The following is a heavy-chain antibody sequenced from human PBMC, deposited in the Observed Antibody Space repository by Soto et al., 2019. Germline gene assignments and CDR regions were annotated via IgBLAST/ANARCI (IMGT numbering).Heavy chain of an antibody. D-gene: IGHD2-15*01. J-gene: IGHJ6*02. V-gene: IGHV4-59*01. CDR1: GGSISSYY. Sequence: KTSETLSLTCTVSGGSISSYYWSWIRQPPGKGLEWIGYIYYSGSTNYNPSLKSRVTISVDTSKNQFSLKLSSVTAADTAVYYCARDQRYCSGGSCYSGYYGMDVWGQGTTVTVSS. CDR2: IYYSGST. CDR3: ARDQRYCSGGSCYSGYYGMDV.